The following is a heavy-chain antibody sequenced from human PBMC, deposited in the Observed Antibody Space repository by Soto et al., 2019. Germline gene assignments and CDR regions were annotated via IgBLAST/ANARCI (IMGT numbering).Heavy chain of an antibody. Sequence: SETLSLTCTVSGGSISSSSYYWGWIRQPPGKGLEWIGSIYYSGSTYYNPSLKSRVTISVDTSKNQFSLKLSSVTAADTAVYYCAEVSIRSIGGYYYYGMDVWGQGTTVTVSS. J-gene: IGHJ6*02. D-gene: IGHD2-21*01. V-gene: IGHV4-39*01. CDR2: IYYSGST. CDR3: AEVSIRSIGGYYYYGMDV. CDR1: GGSISSSSYY.